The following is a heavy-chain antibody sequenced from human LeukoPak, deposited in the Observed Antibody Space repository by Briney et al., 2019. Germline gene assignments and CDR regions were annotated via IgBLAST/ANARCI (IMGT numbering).Heavy chain of an antibody. V-gene: IGHV1-2*06. CDR2: INPNSGGT. CDR1: GYTFIYYY. CDR3: ARDFLPGIAAAGDLFDY. J-gene: IGHJ4*02. D-gene: IGHD6-13*01. Sequence: ASVKVSCKASGYTFIYYYMQWVRQAPGQGLEWMGRINPNSGGTNYAQKFQGRVTMTRDTSISTAYMELSSLRSDDTAVYHCARDFLPGIAAAGDLFDYWGQGTLVTVSS.